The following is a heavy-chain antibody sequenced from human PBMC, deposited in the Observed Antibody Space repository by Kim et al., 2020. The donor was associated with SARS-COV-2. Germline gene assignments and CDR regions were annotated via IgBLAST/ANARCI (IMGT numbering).Heavy chain of an antibody. V-gene: IGHV4-34*01. CDR1: GGSFSGYY. CDR3: ATRRYDFWSGYYFDY. CDR2: INHSGST. Sequence: SETLSLTCAVYGGSFSGYYWSWIRQPPGKGLEWIGEINHSGSTNYNPSLKSRVTISVDTSKNQFSLKLSSVTAADTAVYYCATRRYDFWSGYYFDYWGQGTLVTVSS. D-gene: IGHD3-3*01. J-gene: IGHJ4*02.